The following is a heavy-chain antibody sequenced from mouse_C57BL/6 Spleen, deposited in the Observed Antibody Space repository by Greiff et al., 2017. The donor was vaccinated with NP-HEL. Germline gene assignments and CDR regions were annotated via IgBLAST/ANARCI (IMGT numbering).Heavy chain of an antibody. CDR3: ARDADYYGSSYAMDY. D-gene: IGHD1-1*01. CDR2: INYDGSST. J-gene: IGHJ4*01. Sequence: DVHLVESEGGLVQPGSSMKLSCTASGFTFSDYYMAWVRQVPEKGLEWVANINYDGSSTYYLDSLKSRFIISRDNAKNILYLQLSSLKSEDTATYYCARDADYYGSSYAMDYWGQGTSVTVSS. CDR1: GFTFSDYY. V-gene: IGHV5-16*01.